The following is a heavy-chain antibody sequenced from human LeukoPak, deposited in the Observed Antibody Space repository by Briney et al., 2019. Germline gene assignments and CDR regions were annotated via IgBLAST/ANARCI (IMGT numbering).Heavy chain of an antibody. V-gene: IGHV3-15*07. CDR1: HFTFTNRW. CDR2: IASNTDGGTT. D-gene: IGHD1-7*01. CDR3: TTRTTTTIY. Sequence: GGSLRLSCAASHFTFTNRWMNWVRQAPGKGLEWVGRIASNTDGGTTDYAAPVKGRFTISRDDSKNALYLQMNSLKTEDTALYYCTTRTTTTIYWGQGTLVTVST. J-gene: IGHJ4*02.